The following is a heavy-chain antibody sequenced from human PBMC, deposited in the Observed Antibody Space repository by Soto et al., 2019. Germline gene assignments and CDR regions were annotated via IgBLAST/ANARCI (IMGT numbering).Heavy chain of an antibody. CDR3: ARDRFHYYDSSGYPTQGGAYDI. Sequence: QVQLVESGGGVVQSGRSLRLSCAASGFTVSSYGMHRVRQAPGKGLEWVAVIWYAASNKYYADSVKGRFTISRDNPKNTLHMPINSRRDGETAVYYCARDRFHYYDSSGYPTQGGAYDIWGQGTMVTVSS. CDR2: IWYAASNK. CDR1: GFTVSSYG. D-gene: IGHD3-22*01. V-gene: IGHV3-33*01. J-gene: IGHJ3*02.